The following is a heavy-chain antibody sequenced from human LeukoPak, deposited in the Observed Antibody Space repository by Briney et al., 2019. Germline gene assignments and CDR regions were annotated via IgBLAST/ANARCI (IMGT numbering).Heavy chain of an antibody. D-gene: IGHD3-10*01. CDR1: GYSFTSYW. Sequence: GESLKISCKGSGYSFTSYWIGWVRQMPGKGLEWMGIIHPGDSDTRYSPSFQGQVTISADKSISTAYLQWSSLKASDTAMYYCARSPRITMVRGVINPFDYWGQGTLVTVSS. V-gene: IGHV5-51*01. J-gene: IGHJ4*02. CDR2: IHPGDSDT. CDR3: ARSPRITMVRGVINPFDY.